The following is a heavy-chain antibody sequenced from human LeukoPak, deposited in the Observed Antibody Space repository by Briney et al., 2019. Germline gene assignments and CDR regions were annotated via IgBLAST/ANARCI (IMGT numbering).Heavy chain of an antibody. CDR3: ARTGTTIRRNYYYYYMDV. Sequence: GGSLRLSCAASGFTVSSNYMSWVRQAPGKGLEWVSVIYSGGSTYYADSVKGRFTISRDNSKNTLYLQMNSLRAEDTAVYYCARTGTTIRRNYYYYYMDVWGKGTTVTISS. D-gene: IGHD1-1*01. CDR1: GFTVSSNY. J-gene: IGHJ6*03. V-gene: IGHV3-66*01. CDR2: IYSGGST.